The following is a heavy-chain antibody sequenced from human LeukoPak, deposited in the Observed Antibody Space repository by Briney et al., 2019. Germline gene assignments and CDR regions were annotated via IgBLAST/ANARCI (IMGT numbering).Heavy chain of an antibody. CDR3: AKLSDYCGSGSYLDY. CDR2: ISGSGGST. J-gene: IGHJ4*02. D-gene: IGHD3-10*01. Sequence: PGGSLILSCAAPGFTFRSYPMSSVRRAPGKGLERVSAISGSGGSTYYAHSVKGRFTISRDNSKNTLYLQMNRLRAEDTAVYYCAKLSDYCGSGSYLDYWGQGTLVTVSS. CDR1: GFTFRSYP. V-gene: IGHV3-23*01.